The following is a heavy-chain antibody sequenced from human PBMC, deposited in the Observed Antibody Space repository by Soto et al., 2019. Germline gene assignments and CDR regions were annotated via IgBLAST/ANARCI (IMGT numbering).Heavy chain of an antibody. Sequence: SGPTLVNPTETLTLTCTVSGFSLSNARMGVSWIRQPPGKALEWLAHIFSNDEKSYSTSLKSRLTISKDTSKSQVVLTMTNMDPVDTATYYGARITQIDHYYFDYWGQGTLVTVSS. V-gene: IGHV2-26*01. CDR1: GFSLSNARMG. J-gene: IGHJ4*02. CDR2: IFSNDEK. CDR3: ARITQIDHYYFDY.